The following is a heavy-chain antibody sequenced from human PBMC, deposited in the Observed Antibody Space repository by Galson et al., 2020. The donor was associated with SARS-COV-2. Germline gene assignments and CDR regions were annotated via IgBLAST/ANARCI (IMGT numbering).Heavy chain of an antibody. J-gene: IGHJ4*02. Sequence: ASVKVSCKASGYKFTGFYLNWVRQAPGQGLEWMGWLNPNSGDTNYAQKFQGRVTMTRDTSINTAYMELSRLRSDDTAVYYCARTSDFDYWGQGSLVTVSS. CDR1: GYKFTGFY. V-gene: IGHV1-2*02. CDR3: ARTSDFDY. CDR2: LNPNSGDT.